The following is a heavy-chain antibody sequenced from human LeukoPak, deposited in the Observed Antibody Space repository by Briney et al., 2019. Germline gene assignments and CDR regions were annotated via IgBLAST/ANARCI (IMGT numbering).Heavy chain of an antibody. CDR1: GSSLTELS. Sequence: GASVTVSCTVSGSSLTELSLCWVRQAPGKGLEWMGGFYVIDAKTFYAQKFQGRVTMTEDSSTDTAYMELSSLRSNDTAFYYCAAGRPYSLLDYWGQGTLLTVSS. D-gene: IGHD5-18*01. CDR3: AAGRPYSLLDY. CDR2: FYVIDAKT. V-gene: IGHV1-24*01. J-gene: IGHJ4*02.